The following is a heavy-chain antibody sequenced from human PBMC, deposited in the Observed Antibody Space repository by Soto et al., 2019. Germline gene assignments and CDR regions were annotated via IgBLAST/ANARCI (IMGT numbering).Heavy chain of an antibody. Sequence: TSETLSLTCTVSGGSISSSSYYWGWIRQPPGKGLEWIGSIYYSGSTYYNPSLKSRVTISVDTSKNQFSLKLSSVTAADTAVYYCARQYYYGSGSYYNPYYFDYWGQGTLVTVSS. D-gene: IGHD3-10*01. V-gene: IGHV4-39*01. CDR2: IYYSGST. J-gene: IGHJ4*02. CDR1: GGSISSSSYY. CDR3: ARQYYYGSGSYYNPYYFDY.